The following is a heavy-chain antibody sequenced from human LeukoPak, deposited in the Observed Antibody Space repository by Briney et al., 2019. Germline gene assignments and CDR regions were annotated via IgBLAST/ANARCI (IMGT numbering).Heavy chain of an antibody. CDR2: ISSSSGYK. J-gene: IGHJ4*02. CDR3: AREGLAAAGLDY. V-gene: IGHV3-21*01. D-gene: IGHD6-13*01. Sequence: KAGGSLRLSCAASGFTFSSFSMNWVRQAPGKGLEWVSSISSSSGYKYYADSMKGRFTVSRDNAKNSLYLQMNSLRVEDTAVYFCAREGLAAAGLDYWGQGTLVTVSS. CDR1: GFTFSSFS.